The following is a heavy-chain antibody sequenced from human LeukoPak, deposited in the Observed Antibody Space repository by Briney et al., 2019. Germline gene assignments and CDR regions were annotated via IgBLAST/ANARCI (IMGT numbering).Heavy chain of an antibody. J-gene: IGHJ4*02. CDR2: ISESGGTT. CDR1: GFTFSSYA. D-gene: IGHD1-1*01. Sequence: PGGSLRLTCAASGFTFSSYAMNWVRQAPGKGLEWVSSISESGGTTDYADSVKGRFTISRDNSKNTLYLQMNSLRAEDTAVYYCAKIPLMEGISSPFDYWGEGTLVTVSS. CDR3: AKIPLMEGISSPFDY. V-gene: IGHV3-23*01.